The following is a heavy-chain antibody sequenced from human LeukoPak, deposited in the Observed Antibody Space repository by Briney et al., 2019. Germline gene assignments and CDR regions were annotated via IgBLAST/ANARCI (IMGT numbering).Heavy chain of an antibody. V-gene: IGHV1-18*01. D-gene: IGHD3-10*01. CDR1: GGTFSSYA. CDR2: ISPYNGNT. J-gene: IGHJ6*02. Sequence: ASVKVSCKASGGTFSSYAISWVRQAPGQGLEWMGWISPYNGNTQYAQKLQGRVRMTTDISTTTAYMELRSLRSDDTAVYFCAREGYYHGSGTYSPPRYYGMDVWGQGTTVTVSS. CDR3: AREGYYHGSGTYSPPRYYGMDV.